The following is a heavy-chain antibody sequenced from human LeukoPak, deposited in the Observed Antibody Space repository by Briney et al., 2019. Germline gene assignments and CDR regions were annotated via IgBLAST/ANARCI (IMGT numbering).Heavy chain of an antibody. CDR1: GFPFSSHG. D-gene: IGHD2-2*01. CDR2: IIGGGGST. Sequence: GGSLRLSCAASGFPFSSHGMSWVRQAPGKGLEGVSGIIGGGGSTYYADSVKGRSTISGDNSRNTLFLQMNSLRAEDTAVYYCAHGAMYQLDYWGQGTLVTVSS. CDR3: AHGAMYQLDY. V-gene: IGHV3-23*01. J-gene: IGHJ4*02.